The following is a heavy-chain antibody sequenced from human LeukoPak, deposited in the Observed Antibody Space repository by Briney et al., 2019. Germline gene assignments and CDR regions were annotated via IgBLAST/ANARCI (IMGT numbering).Heavy chain of an antibody. CDR3: ARGYCGGDCYSHGMDV. CDR1: GYTFTSYG. V-gene: IGHV1-18*01. J-gene: IGHJ6*02. Sequence: GASVKVSCKASGYTFTSYGISWVRQAPGQGLEWMGWISAYNDNTNYAQKLQGRVTMTTDTSTSTAYMELRSLRSDDTAVYYCARGYCGGDCYSHGMDVWGQGTTVTVSS. CDR2: ISAYNDNT. D-gene: IGHD2-21*02.